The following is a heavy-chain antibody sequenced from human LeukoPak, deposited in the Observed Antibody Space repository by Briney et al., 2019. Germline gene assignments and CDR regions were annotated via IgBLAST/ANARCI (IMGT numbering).Heavy chain of an antibody. J-gene: IGHJ4*02. CDR2: IYHSGST. Sequence: SQTLSLTCTVSGDSISSSDYSWSWIRQPPGKGLEWIGYIYHSGSTYYTPSVKSRLTISLDRSKNQFSLKLSSVTAADTAVYYCARGGASYGSGSSFDYWGQGTLVTVSS. V-gene: IGHV4-30-2*01. CDR1: GDSISSSDYS. CDR3: ARGGASYGSGSSFDY. D-gene: IGHD3-10*01.